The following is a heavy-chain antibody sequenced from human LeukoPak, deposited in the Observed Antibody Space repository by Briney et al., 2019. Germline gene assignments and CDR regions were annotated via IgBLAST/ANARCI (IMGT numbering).Heavy chain of an antibody. Sequence: ASVKVSCKASGYTFTTYGISWVRQAPGQGLEWMGWISAYNGNINYAQKFQGRVTMTTDTSTSTAYMELGSLRSDDTAVYYCARDLSIAVAGNFDYWGQGTLVTVSS. V-gene: IGHV1-18*01. J-gene: IGHJ4*02. CDR1: GYTFTTYG. D-gene: IGHD6-19*01. CDR2: ISAYNGNI. CDR3: ARDLSIAVAGNFDY.